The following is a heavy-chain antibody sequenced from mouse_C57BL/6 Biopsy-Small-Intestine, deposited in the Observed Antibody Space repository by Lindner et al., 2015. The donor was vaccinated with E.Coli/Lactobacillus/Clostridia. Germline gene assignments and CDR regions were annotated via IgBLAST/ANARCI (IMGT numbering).Heavy chain of an antibody. Sequence: VQLQESGGGLVKPGGSLKLSCAASGFTFSDYGMHWVRQDPEKGLEWVAYISTFSTIYYADTVKGRFTISRDNAKNTLFLQMTSLRSEDTAMYYCAREDYGSTYGWYFDVWGTGTTVTVSS. J-gene: IGHJ1*03. CDR2: ISTFSTI. D-gene: IGHD1-1*01. CDR3: AREDYGSTYGWYFDV. CDR1: GFTFSDYG. V-gene: IGHV5-17*01.